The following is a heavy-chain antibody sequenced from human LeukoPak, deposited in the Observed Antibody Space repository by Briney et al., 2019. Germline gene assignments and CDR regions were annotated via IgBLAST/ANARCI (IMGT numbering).Heavy chain of an antibody. Sequence: SETLSLTCTVSGGSISSGSYYWSWIRQPAGKGLEWIGRSYTSGSTNYNPSLKSRVTISVDTSKNQFSLKLSSVTAADTAVYYCAGGVVVAADDAFDIWGQGTMVTVSS. CDR1: GGSISSGSYY. CDR3: AGGVVVAADDAFDI. CDR2: SYTSGST. J-gene: IGHJ3*02. D-gene: IGHD2-15*01. V-gene: IGHV4-61*02.